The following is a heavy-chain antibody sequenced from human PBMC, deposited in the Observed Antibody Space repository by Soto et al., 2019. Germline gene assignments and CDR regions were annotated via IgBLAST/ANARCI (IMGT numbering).Heavy chain of an antibody. J-gene: IGHJ6*02. CDR2: INHSGST. V-gene: IGHV4-34*01. Sequence: QVQLQQWGAGLLKPSETLSLTCAVYGGSFSGYYWSWIRQPPGKGLEWIGEINHSGSTNYNPSLKSRVTISVDPSKHQFSLKLSSVTAADTAVYYCARVTGRYFYGVDVWGQGTTVTFSS. CDR3: ARVTGRYFYGVDV. CDR1: GGSFSGYY.